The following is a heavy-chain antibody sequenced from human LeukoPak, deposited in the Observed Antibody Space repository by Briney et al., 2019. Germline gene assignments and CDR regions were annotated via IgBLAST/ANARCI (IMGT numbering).Heavy chain of an antibody. V-gene: IGHV1-18*01. Sequence: ASVKVSCKASGYSFTSYGISWVRQAPGQGLEWMGWISAYNGNTNYAQKLQGRVTMTTDTSTSTAYMELRSLRSDDTAVYYCARTDRSRTSPGAPIGYWGQGTLVTVSS. J-gene: IGHJ4*02. D-gene: IGHD2-2*01. CDR1: GYSFTSYG. CDR2: ISAYNGNT. CDR3: ARTDRSRTSPGAPIGY.